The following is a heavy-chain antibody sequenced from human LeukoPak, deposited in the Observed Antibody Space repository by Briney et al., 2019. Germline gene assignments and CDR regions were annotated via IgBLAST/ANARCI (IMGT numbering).Heavy chain of an antibody. V-gene: IGHV3-13*01. CDR2: IGTAGDT. D-gene: IGHD5-24*01. CDR3: ARAERDGYPLGDYYYYGMDV. Sequence: GGSLRLSCAASGFTFSSYDMHWVRRATGKGLEWVSAIGTAGDTYYPGSVKGRFTISRENAKNSLYLQMNSLRAGDTAVYYCARAERDGYPLGDYYYYGMDVWGQGTTVTVSS. J-gene: IGHJ6*02. CDR1: GFTFSSYD.